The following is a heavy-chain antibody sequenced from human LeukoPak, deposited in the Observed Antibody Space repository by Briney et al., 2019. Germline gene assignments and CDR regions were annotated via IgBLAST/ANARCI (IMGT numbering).Heavy chain of an antibody. CDR2: ISAYNGNT. J-gene: IGHJ4*02. V-gene: IGHV1-18*01. CDR3: ARTPYYYDSSGYSQEFDY. CDR1: GYTFTSYG. D-gene: IGHD3-22*01. Sequence: ASVKVSCKASGYTFTSYGISWVRQAPGQGLEWMGWISAYNGNTNYAQKLQGRVTMTTDTSTSTAYMELRSLRSDDTAVYYCARTPYYYDSSGYSQEFDYWGQGTLVTVSS.